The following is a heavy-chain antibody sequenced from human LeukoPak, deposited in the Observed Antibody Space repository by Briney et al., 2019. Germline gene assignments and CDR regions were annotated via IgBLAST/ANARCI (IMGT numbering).Heavy chain of an antibody. D-gene: IGHD1-26*01. J-gene: IGHJ4*02. Sequence: PGGSLRLSCAASGFTLSDYWMNWVRQAPRKGLEWVANIKQDGSEKKYVDSVKGRFTISRDNAKNSLFLQMNSLRAEDTAVYYCARDKQVGATHFDYWGQGTLVTVSS. CDR1: GFTLSDYW. CDR3: ARDKQVGATHFDY. V-gene: IGHV3-7*01. CDR2: IKQDGSEK.